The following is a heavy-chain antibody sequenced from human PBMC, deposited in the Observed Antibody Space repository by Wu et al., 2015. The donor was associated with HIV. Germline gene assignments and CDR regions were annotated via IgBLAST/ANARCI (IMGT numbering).Heavy chain of an antibody. CDR3: ASETWGYGGNSGASDY. V-gene: IGHV1-69*12. CDR2: IIPIFGTA. CDR1: EDTFNKYA. J-gene: IGHJ4*02. D-gene: IGHD4-23*01. Sequence: QVQLVQSGAEVKKPGSSVKVSCKTSEDTFNKYALSWVRQAPGQGLEWMGGIIPIFGTANYAQKFQGRVTITADESTSTAYMELSSLRSEDTAVYYCASETWGYGGNSGASDYWGQGTLVTVSS.